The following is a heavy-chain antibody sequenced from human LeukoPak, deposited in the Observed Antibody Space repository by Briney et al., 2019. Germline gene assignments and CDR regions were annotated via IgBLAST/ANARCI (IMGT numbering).Heavy chain of an antibody. D-gene: IGHD2-15*01. CDR3: ARVRDCSGGNCYHYFDY. Sequence: ASVKVSCKASGYTFTSYYMHWVRQAPGQGLEWMGIINPSGGSTRYAQKFQGRVTMTRDMSTSTVYMELSSLRFEDTAIYYCARVRDCSGGNCYHYFDYWGQGTLSPSPQ. J-gene: IGHJ4*02. V-gene: IGHV1-46*01. CDR2: INPSGGST. CDR1: GYTFTSYY.